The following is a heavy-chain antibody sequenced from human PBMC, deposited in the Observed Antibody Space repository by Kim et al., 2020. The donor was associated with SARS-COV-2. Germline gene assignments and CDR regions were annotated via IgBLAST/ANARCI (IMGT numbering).Heavy chain of an antibody. CDR1: GFTFSSYA. J-gene: IGHJ6*03. Sequence: GGSLRLSCAASGFTFSSYAMHWVRQAPGKGLEWVAVISYDGSNKYYADSVKGRFTISRDNSKNTLYLQMNSLRAEDTAVYYCARVFSPVFWSGYWGDYYYYMDVWGKGTTVTVSS. D-gene: IGHD3-3*01. V-gene: IGHV3-30-3*01. CDR3: ARVFSPVFWSGYWGDYYYYMDV. CDR2: ISYDGSNK.